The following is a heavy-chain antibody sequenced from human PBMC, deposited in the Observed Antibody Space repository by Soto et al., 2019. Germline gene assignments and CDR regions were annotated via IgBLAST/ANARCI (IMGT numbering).Heavy chain of an antibody. D-gene: IGHD1-1*01. CDR1: GFTFSRYT. CDR2: ITXGSSYX. CDR3: AKTLERQHYYFDY. J-gene: IGHJ4*02. V-gene: IGHV3-21*04. Sequence: GXLRLSCAASGFTFSRYTINWVRQAPGKXMEWVSYITXGSSYXYYEDSAKGRXXISRDEAXXSLYLQMNSLRAEDTAVYYCAKTLERQHYYFDYWAQGTLVTVSS.